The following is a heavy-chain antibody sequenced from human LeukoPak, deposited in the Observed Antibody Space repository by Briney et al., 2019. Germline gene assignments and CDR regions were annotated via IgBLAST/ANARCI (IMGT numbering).Heavy chain of an antibody. CDR1: GGSISSYY. J-gene: IGHJ2*01. CDR3: ARDLRGSPWYFDL. CDR2: IYYSGST. V-gene: IGHV4-59*01. D-gene: IGHD3-10*01. Sequence: SETLSLTCTVSGGSISSYYWSWIRQPPGKGLEWIGYIYYSGSTNYNPSLKSRVTISVDTSKNQFSLKLSSVTAADTAVYYCARDLRGSPWYFDLWGRGTLVTVSS.